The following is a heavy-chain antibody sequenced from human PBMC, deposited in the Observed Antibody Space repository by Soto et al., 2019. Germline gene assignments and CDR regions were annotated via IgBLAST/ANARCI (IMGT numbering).Heavy chain of an antibody. Sequence: QVQLVQSGAEVKKPGSSVKVSCKASGGTFSSYAISWVRQAPGQGLEWMGGIIPILGTANYAQKFQGRVTITADESTSTAYMELSSLRSEDTAVYYCASGSSLGYCSGGSCYYFQHWGQGTLVTVSS. CDR1: GGTFSSYA. CDR3: ASGSSLGYCSGGSCYYFQH. CDR2: IIPILGTA. J-gene: IGHJ1*01. V-gene: IGHV1-69*01. D-gene: IGHD2-15*01.